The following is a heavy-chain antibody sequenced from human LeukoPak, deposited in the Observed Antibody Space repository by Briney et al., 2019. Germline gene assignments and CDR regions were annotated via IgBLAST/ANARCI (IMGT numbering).Heavy chain of an antibody. Sequence: PSETLSLICTVSGRSISSFYWSWIRQPAGKGLEWIGHIYTSGSPNYNPSLKSRVTMSVDTSKNQFSLKLSSVTAADTAVYYCARDPSKYFHYGMDVWGQGTTATVSS. CDR1: GRSISSFY. CDR2: IYTSGSP. V-gene: IGHV4-4*07. CDR3: ARDPSKYFHYGMDV. J-gene: IGHJ6*02. D-gene: IGHD3-9*01.